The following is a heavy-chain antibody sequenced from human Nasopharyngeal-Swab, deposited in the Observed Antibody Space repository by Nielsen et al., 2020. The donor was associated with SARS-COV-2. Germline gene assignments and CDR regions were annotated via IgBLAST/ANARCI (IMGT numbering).Heavy chain of an antibody. J-gene: IGHJ4*02. CDR3: LKGLWGDTPLDY. D-gene: IGHD2-21*01. CDR1: GFSISNNG. CDR2: LTYDGSNN. Sequence: AETLRLSCAAPGFSISNNGMHWVRHAPGNGLEWVAVLTYDGSNNYYADSVKGRFTIFRYNSKYKVYLQLNSLRAEDTAVYYCLKGLWGDTPLDYWGQGTLVTVSS. V-gene: IGHV3-30*18.